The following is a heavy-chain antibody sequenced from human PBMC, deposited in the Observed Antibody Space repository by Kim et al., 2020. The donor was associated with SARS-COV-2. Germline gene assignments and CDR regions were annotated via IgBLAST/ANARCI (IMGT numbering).Heavy chain of an antibody. CDR2: INTDTGSP. V-gene: IGHV7-4-1*02. J-gene: IGHJ4*02. CDR1: GYTFTNHA. D-gene: IGHD3-16*02. Sequence: ASVKVSCKASGYTFTNHAINWVRQAPGRGLEWMGWINTDTGSPTYAPVFTGRFVFSLDTSVSPAYLQIRSLEAEDTALYYCSRVVWGGYRYIDSWGQGTL. CDR3: SRVVWGGYRYIDS.